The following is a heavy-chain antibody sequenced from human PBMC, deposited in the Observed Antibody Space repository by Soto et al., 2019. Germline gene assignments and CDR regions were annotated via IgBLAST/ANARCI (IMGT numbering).Heavy chain of an antibody. V-gene: IGHV3-30*18. J-gene: IGHJ6*02. CDR3: AKGLVVRGSYGRDV. D-gene: IGHD6-19*01. CDR1: GFTFSSYG. Sequence: QVQLVESGGGVVQPGRSLRLSCAASGFTFSSYGMHWVRQAPGKGLEWVAVISYDGNNKYYADSVKGRFTISRDNSKNTGYLQMNIPIPEDTAVYYGAKGLVVRGSYGRDVWGQGSTVTVSS. CDR2: ISYDGNNK.